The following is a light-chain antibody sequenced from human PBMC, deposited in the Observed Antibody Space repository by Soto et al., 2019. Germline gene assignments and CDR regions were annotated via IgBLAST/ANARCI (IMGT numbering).Light chain of an antibody. J-gene: IGKJ1*01. CDR1: QSVSSN. CDR2: GAS. CDR3: HQYGSSPRT. Sequence: EIVMTQSPATLSVSPGERAPLSCRARQSVSSNLAWYQQNPGQAPRLLIYGASTRATGIPARFSGSGPGTEFTLTISSLQSEDSAVYYCHQYGSSPRTLGQGTKVDI. V-gene: IGKV3-15*01.